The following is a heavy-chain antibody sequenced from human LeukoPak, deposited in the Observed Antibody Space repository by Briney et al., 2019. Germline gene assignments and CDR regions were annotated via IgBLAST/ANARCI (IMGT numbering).Heavy chain of an antibody. CDR2: INPNSGGT. V-gene: IGHV1-2*02. J-gene: IGHJ1*01. D-gene: IGHD3-22*01. Sequence: ASVKVSCKASGYTFTGYYMHWVRQAPGQGLEWMGWINPNSGGTNYAQKFQGRVTMTRDTSISTAYMELSRLRSDDTAVYYCARGSYDISSFEYFHHWGQGTLVTVSS. CDR1: GYTFTGYY. CDR3: ARGSYDISSFEYFHH.